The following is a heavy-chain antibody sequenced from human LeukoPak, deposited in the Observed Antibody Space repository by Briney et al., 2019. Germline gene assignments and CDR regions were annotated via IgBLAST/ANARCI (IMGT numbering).Heavy chain of an antibody. J-gene: IGHJ4*02. CDR2: ISSSSNYI. D-gene: IGHD3-10*01. Sequence: GGSLRLSCAASGFTFSSYSMNWVRQAPGKGLEWVSSISSSSNYIYYADSVKGRFTISRDNAKNSLYLQMNSLRAEDTAVYYCAREATYYGSGSYSPDWGQGTLVTVSS. CDR1: GFTFSSYS. V-gene: IGHV3-21*01. CDR3: AREATYYGSGSYSPD.